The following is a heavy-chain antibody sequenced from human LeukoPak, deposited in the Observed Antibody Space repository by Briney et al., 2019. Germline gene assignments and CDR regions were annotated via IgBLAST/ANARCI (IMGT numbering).Heavy chain of an antibody. CDR1: GFTFSSYA. V-gene: IGHV3-30-3*01. CDR2: ISYDGSNK. CDR3: ARVPYSSGWSGY. J-gene: IGHJ4*02. D-gene: IGHD6-19*01. Sequence: PGGSLRLSCAASGFTFSSYAMNWVRQAPGKGLEWVAVISYDGSNKHYADSVKGRFTISRDNSKNTLYLQMNSLRAEDTAVYYCARVPYSSGWSGYWGQGTLVTVSS.